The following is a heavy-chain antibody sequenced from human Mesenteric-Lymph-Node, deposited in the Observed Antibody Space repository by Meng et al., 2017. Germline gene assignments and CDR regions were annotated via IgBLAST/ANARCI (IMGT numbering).Heavy chain of an antibody. CDR1: DGSFGGDY. CDR3: ASNPTGTRGNWFDP. CDR2: INHSGST. D-gene: IGHD1-7*01. J-gene: IGHJ5*02. Sequence: QFHHKQWERGLLRPSEPLALTWSVYDGSFGGDYWSWIRQPPGKGLEWIVEINHSGSTNYNPSLKSRVTISVDTSKNQFSLKLSSVTAADTAVYYCASNPTGTRGNWFDPWGQGTLVTVSS. V-gene: IGHV4-34*01.